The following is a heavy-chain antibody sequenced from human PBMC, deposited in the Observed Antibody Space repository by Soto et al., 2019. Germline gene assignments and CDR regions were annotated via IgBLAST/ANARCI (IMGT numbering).Heavy chain of an antibody. CDR2: IIPVFGTV. V-gene: IGHV1-69*01. CDR3: ARDNPYTNSFGNWFDP. J-gene: IGHJ5*02. D-gene: IGHD6-13*01. Sequence: QVRLVQPGAEVKKPGSSVKVSCKASGGTFSNYAITWLRLAPGQGLEWLGGIIPVFGTVNYAHKFQGRVTITADESTSTAYMELNRLRSEDTAVYYCARDNPYTNSFGNWFDPWGQGTLVIVS. CDR1: GGTFSNYA.